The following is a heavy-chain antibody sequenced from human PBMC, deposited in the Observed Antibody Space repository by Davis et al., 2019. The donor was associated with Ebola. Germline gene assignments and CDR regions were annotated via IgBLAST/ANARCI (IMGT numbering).Heavy chain of an antibody. J-gene: IGHJ4*02. Sequence: AASVKVSCKASGYTFTNYYMHWVRQAPGQGLEWMGGIIPLFGTTNYAQKFRGRVMITADKSTRIAYMELNSLTSEDTAVYYCARGPSVATAHYFDYWGQGTLVTVSS. D-gene: IGHD2-21*02. CDR2: IIPLFGTT. CDR1: GYTFTNYY. V-gene: IGHV1-69*06. CDR3: ARGPSVATAHYFDY.